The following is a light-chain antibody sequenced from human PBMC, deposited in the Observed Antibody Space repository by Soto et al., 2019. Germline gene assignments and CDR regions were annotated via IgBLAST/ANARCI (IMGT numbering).Light chain of an antibody. V-gene: IGLV2-14*01. CDR2: EVS. Sequence: QSVLTQPASVSVYSGQSFTISCTGRSCHVGGYNYVSWYQQHPGKAPKFMIYEVSRRPSGVSNRFSGSKSGNTASLTVSGLQAEDEADYYCSSYTTSNTYVFGTGTKVTVL. CDR3: SSYTTSNTYV. CDR1: SCHVGGYNY. J-gene: IGLJ1*01.